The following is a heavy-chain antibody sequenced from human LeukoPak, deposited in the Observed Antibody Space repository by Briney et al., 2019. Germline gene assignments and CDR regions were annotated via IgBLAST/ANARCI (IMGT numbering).Heavy chain of an antibody. CDR1: GFTFSSYW. D-gene: IGHD3-9*01. CDR3: ARYYDILTGYYVGYYFDY. J-gene: IGHJ4*02. V-gene: IGHV3-7*01. Sequence: GGSLRLSCAASGFTFSSYWMSWVRQAPGKGLEWVANIKQDGSEKYYVDSVKGRFTISRDNAKNSLYLQMDSLRAEDTAVYYCARYYDILTGYYVGYYFDYWGQGTLVTVSS. CDR2: IKQDGSEK.